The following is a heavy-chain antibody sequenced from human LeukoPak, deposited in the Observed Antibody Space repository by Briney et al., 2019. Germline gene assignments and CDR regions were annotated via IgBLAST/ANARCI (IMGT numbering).Heavy chain of an antibody. D-gene: IGHD3-10*01. J-gene: IGHJ4*02. CDR1: GGSISSYY. V-gene: IGHV4-59*01. Sequence: SETLSLTCTVSGGSISSYYWSWIRQPPGKGLEWLGYIYYSGSTNYNPSLKSRVTISVDTSKNQFSLKLSSVTAADTAVYYCARGPLYGWVSNYYFDYWGQGTLVTVSS. CDR3: ARGPLYGWVSNYYFDY. CDR2: IYYSGST.